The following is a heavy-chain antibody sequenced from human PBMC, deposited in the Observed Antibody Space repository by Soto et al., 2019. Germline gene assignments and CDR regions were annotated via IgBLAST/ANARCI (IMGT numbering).Heavy chain of an antibody. Sequence: SETLSLTCTVSGGSISSGGYYWSWIRQHPGKGPEWIGYIYYSGSTYYNPSLKSRVTISVDTSKNQFSLKLSSVTAADTAVYYCARTKEGYESRYFDYWGQGTLVIVSS. CDR1: GGSISSGGYY. D-gene: IGHD3-3*01. V-gene: IGHV4-31*03. J-gene: IGHJ4*02. CDR3: ARTKEGYESRYFDY. CDR2: IYYSGST.